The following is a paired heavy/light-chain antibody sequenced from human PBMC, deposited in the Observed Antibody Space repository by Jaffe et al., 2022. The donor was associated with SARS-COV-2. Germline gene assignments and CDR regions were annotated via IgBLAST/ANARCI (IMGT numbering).Light chain of an antibody. J-gene: IGLJ2*01. V-gene: IGLV1-44*01. Sequence: QSVPTQPPSASGTPGQRVTISCSGSSSNIGSNTVNWYQQLPGTAPKLLIYSDNQRPSGVPDRFSGSKSGTSASLAISGLQSEDEADYYCAAWDDSLSGVLFGGGTKLTVL. CDR3: AAWDDSLSGVL. CDR1: SSNIGSNT. CDR2: SDN.
Heavy chain of an antibody. J-gene: IGHJ3*02. Sequence: EVQLVESGGGLIQPGGSLRLSCAASGFTVSSNYMTWVRQAPGKGLEWVSVIYSGGRIYYADSVKGRFTISRDNSKNTLYLEMNSLRAEDTAVYYCARVRVELSLAAFDIWGQGTMVTVSS. CDR2: IYSGGRI. V-gene: IGHV3-53*01. CDR1: GFTVSSNY. CDR3: ARVRVELSLAAFDI. D-gene: IGHD3-16*02.